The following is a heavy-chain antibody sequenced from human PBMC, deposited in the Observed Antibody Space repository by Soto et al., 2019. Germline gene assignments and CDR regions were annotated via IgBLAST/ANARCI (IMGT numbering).Heavy chain of an antibody. CDR3: VTFDYGDYAGQIDY. D-gene: IGHD4-17*01. CDR2: FDPEDGET. J-gene: IGHJ4*02. CDR1: GYTLTELS. Sequence: GASVKVSCKVSGYTLTELSMHWVRQAPGKGLEWMGGFDPEDGETIYAQKFQGRVTMTEDTSTDTAYMELSSLRSEDTAVYYCVTFDYGDYAGQIDYWGQGTLVTVSS. V-gene: IGHV1-24*01.